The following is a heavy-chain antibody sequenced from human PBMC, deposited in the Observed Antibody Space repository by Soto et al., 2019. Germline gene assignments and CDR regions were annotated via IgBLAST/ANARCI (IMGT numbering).Heavy chain of an antibody. Sequence: EVQLVESGGGLVQPGGSLRLSCAASGFTFSSYSMNWVRQAPGKGLEWVSFISSGSSPIYYADSVKGRFTISRDDAKNSLFLQMNSLRAEDTAVYYCARDTYGTLGAKDFWGQGTLVTVSS. CDR1: GFTFSSYS. J-gene: IGHJ4*02. D-gene: IGHD3-16*01. V-gene: IGHV3-48*01. CDR2: ISSGSSPI. CDR3: ARDTYGTLGAKDF.